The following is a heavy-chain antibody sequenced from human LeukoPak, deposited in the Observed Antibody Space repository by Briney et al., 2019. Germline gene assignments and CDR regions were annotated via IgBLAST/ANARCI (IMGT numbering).Heavy chain of an antibody. Sequence: GESLKISCEASGYNFASYWIGWVRQMPGKGLEWVGTIYPRDSTTKYIPSFQGRVTISVDKSINTAYLQWSSLEASDTAIYYCARHYDILTGSYGMDVWGQGTTVTVSS. J-gene: IGHJ6*02. V-gene: IGHV5-51*01. D-gene: IGHD3-9*01. CDR1: GYNFASYW. CDR3: ARHYDILTGSYGMDV. CDR2: IYPRDSTT.